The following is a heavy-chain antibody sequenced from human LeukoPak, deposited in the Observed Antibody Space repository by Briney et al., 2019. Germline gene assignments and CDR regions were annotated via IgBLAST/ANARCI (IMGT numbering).Heavy chain of an antibody. CDR3: ARDIGTSITMKI. D-gene: IGHD3-22*01. V-gene: IGHV1-46*01. CDR2: INPSGGST. CDR1: GFTFSSNG. J-gene: IGHJ4*02. Sequence: GGSLRLSCVASGFTFSSNGMHWVRQAPGQGLEWMGIINPSGGSTSYAQKFQGRVTMTRDTSTSTVYMELSSLRSEDTAVYYCARDIGTSITMKIWGQGTLVTVSS.